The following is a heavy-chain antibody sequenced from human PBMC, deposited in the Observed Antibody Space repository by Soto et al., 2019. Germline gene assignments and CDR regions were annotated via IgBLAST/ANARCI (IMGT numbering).Heavy chain of an antibody. Sequence: LRLSCAASGFTFSDCYMSWFRQAPGKGLEWVSYISGSGSTIHDEDSVNGRFTISSDNAKNSLYRQMNSLRAEDTAVYYCARGGSIAAAGTPDYWGQGTLVTVSS. J-gene: IGHJ4*02. V-gene: IGHV3-11*01. CDR3: ARGGSIAAAGTPDY. CDR1: GFTFSDCY. D-gene: IGHD6-13*01. CDR2: ISGSGSTI.